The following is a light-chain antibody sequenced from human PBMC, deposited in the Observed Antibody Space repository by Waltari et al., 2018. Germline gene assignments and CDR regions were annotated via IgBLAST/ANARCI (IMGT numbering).Light chain of an antibody. CDR2: RAS. V-gene: IGKV3-20*01. Sequence: EIVLTQSPGTASLSPGERATLSCRASQSVCSSSLAWYQQKPGQAPQLVINRASRRATGIPDRFSGSGSGTDFSLTISRLEPEDFAVYYCQQHGTLPATFGQGTKVEIK. J-gene: IGKJ1*01. CDR3: QQHGTLPAT. CDR1: QSVCSSS.